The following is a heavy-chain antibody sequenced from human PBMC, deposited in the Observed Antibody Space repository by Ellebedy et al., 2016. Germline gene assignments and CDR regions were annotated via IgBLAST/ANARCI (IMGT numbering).Heavy chain of an antibody. V-gene: IGHV3-30*18. CDR2: ISYDGSNK. CDR3: AKDYCSGGSCYSAGALDD. Sequence: GGSLRLSCAASGFTFSSYGMHWVRQAPGKGLEWVAVISYDGSNKYYADSVKGRFTISRDNSKNTLYLQMNSLRAEDTAVYYCAKDYCSGGSCYSAGALDDWGQGTLVTVSS. J-gene: IGHJ4*02. D-gene: IGHD2-15*01. CDR1: GFTFSSYG.